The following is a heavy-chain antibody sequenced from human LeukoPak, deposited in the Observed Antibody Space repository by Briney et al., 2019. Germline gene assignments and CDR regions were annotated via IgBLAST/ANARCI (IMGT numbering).Heavy chain of an antibody. V-gene: IGHV1-69*01. Sequence: SVKVSCKASGGTFISYAINWVRQAPGQGLEWMEGIIPIFGTANYAQKFQGRVSITADESTSTAYMELSSLRSEDTAVYYCARDFGDYGSAFDIWGQGTMVTVSS. J-gene: IGHJ3*02. CDR3: ARDFGDYGSAFDI. CDR2: IIPIFGTA. CDR1: GGTFISYA. D-gene: IGHD4-17*01.